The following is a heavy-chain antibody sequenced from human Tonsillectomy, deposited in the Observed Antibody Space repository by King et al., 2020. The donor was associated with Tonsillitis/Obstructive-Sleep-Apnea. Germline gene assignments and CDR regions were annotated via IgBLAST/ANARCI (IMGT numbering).Heavy chain of an antibody. V-gene: IGHV4-61*01. Sequence: VQLQESGPGLVKPSETLSLTYTVSGGSVSSASYYWSWIRQPPGKGLEWIGYIYYSGSTNYNPSLKSRVTISVDTSKNQFSLKLSSVTAADTAVYYCARGGYDWAFDYWGQGTLVTVS. D-gene: IGHD5-12*01. J-gene: IGHJ4*02. CDR1: GGSVSSASYY. CDR3: ARGGYDWAFDY. CDR2: IYYSGST.